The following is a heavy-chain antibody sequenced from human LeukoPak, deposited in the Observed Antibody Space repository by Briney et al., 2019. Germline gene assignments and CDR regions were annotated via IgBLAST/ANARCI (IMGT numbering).Heavy chain of an antibody. J-gene: IGHJ4*02. Sequence: ASVKVSCKVSGYTLTELSMHWVRQAPGKGLEWMGGFDPEDDKTIYAQKFQGRVTMTEDTSTDTAYMELSSLRSEDTAVYYCATELDTVITTARHYWGQGTLVTVSS. V-gene: IGHV1-24*01. D-gene: IGHD4/OR15-4a*01. CDR3: ATELDTVITTARHY. CDR1: GYTLTELS. CDR2: FDPEDDKT.